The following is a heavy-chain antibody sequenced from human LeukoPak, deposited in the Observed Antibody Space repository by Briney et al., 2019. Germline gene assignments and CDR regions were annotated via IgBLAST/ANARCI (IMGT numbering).Heavy chain of an antibody. J-gene: IGHJ6*03. Sequence: PSETLSLTCDVSGGSMSSSNWWSWVRQPPGKGLEWIGYIYYSGSTNYNPSLKSRVTISVDTSKNQFSLKLSSVTAADTAVYYCARGPGGSGKYMDVWGKGTTVTISS. V-gene: IGHV4-4*02. D-gene: IGHD3-10*01. CDR1: GGSMSSSNW. CDR2: IYYSGST. CDR3: ARGPGGSGKYMDV.